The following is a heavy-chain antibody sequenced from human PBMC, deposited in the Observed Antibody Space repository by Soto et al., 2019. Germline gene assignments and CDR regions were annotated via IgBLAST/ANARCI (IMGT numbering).Heavy chain of an antibody. D-gene: IGHD3-10*01. CDR1: GYSFTTYW. J-gene: IGHJ4*02. CDR2: IYPGDSEI. V-gene: IGHV5-51*01. CDR3: ASSPAGNYMAPFDX. Sequence: ESLKISCQASGYSFTTYWIAWVRQTPGRGLELMGIIYPGDSEINYSPSFDGQVTFSVYKSTITAYLQWIGLKTSDTGMYFCASSPAGNYMAPFDXWGQGSLVTVS.